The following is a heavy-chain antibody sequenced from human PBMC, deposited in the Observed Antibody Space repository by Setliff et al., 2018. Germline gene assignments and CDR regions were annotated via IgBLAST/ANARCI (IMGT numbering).Heavy chain of an antibody. V-gene: IGHV1-18*01. Sequence: GASVKVSCKASGYPFNNYGISWLRQTPGQGLEWMGWIGGHNDDPLFAQKFQGRVTMTTDTSTTTAYMELKSLRSDDTAVYYCARSWRAGALNHFDYWVPETLLVTVSS. CDR3: ARSWRAGALNHFDY. CDR1: GYPFNNYG. CDR2: IGGHNDDP. J-gene: IGHJ4*03. D-gene: IGHD3-3*01.